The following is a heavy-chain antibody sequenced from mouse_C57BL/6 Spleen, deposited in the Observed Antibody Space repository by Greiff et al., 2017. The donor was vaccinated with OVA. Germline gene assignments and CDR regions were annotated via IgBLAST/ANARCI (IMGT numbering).Heavy chain of an antibody. J-gene: IGHJ1*03. CDR2: IRNKANNHAT. Sequence: EVKLVESGGGLVQPGGSMKLSCAASGFTFSDAWMDWVRQSPEKGLEWVAEIRNKANNHATYYAESVKGRFTISRDDSKSSVYLQMNSLRAEDTGIYYCTRRTYYYGSSYGYFDVWGTGTTVTVSS. D-gene: IGHD1-1*01. CDR3: TRRTYYYGSSYGYFDV. V-gene: IGHV6-6*01. CDR1: GFTFSDAW.